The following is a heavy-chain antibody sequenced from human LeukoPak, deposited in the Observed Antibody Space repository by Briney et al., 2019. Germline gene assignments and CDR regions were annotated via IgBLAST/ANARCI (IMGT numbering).Heavy chain of an antibody. CDR3: ARVDDGDYGFDP. CDR1: GFTFSSYS. V-gene: IGHV3-48*02. D-gene: IGHD4-17*01. CDR2: ISTSGSTI. J-gene: IGHJ5*02. Sequence: GGSLRLSCAASGFTFSSYSMNCVRQAPGKGLEWVSYISTSGSTIYYADSVKGRFTISRDNAKNSLYLQMNSLRDEDTAVYYCARVDDGDYGFDPWGQGTLVTVSS.